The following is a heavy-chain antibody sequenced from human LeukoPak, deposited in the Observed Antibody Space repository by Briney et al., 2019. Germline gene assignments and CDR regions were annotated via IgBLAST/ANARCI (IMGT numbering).Heavy chain of an antibody. CDR1: GYTFTSYG. CDR3: ARLTPPGPIVVVPAAMGDYYYYYMDV. V-gene: IGHV1-18*01. D-gene: IGHD2-2*01. Sequence: GASVKVSCKASGYTFTSYGISWVRQAPGQGLEWMGWISAYNGNTNYAQKLQGRVTMTTDTSTSTACMELRSLRSDDTAVYYCARLTPPGPIVVVPAAMGDYYYYYMDVWGKGTTVTVSS. CDR2: ISAYNGNT. J-gene: IGHJ6*03.